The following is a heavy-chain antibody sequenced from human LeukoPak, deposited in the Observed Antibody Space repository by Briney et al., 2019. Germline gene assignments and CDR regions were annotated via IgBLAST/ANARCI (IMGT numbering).Heavy chain of an antibody. CDR3: ARVGDSYSSGWYVGD. Sequence: GSLRLSCAASGFTFSSYGMHWVRQAPGKGLEWVAVIWYDGSNKYYADSVKGRSTISRDNSKNTLYLQMNSLRAEDTAVYYCARVGDSYSSGWYVGDWGQGTLVTVSS. J-gene: IGHJ4*02. V-gene: IGHV3-33*01. D-gene: IGHD6-19*01. CDR1: GFTFSSYG. CDR2: IWYDGSNK.